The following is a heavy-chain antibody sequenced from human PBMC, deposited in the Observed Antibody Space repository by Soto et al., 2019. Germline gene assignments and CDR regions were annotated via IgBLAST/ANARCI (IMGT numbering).Heavy chain of an antibody. CDR2: FDPEDGET. CDR3: TTGQRPLRFLEWLSRYYFDF. V-gene: IGHV1-24*01. CDR1: GYTLTELS. Sequence: GASVTVSCKVSGYTLTELSMHWVRQAPGKGLEWMGGFDPEDGETMYAQKFQGRVTMTEDTSTDTAYMELSSLRSEDTAVYYCTTGQRPLRFLEWLSRYYFDFWGQGTLVTVSS. J-gene: IGHJ4*02. D-gene: IGHD3-3*01.